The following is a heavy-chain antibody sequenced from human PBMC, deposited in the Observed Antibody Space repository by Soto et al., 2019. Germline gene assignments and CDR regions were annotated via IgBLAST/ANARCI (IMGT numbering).Heavy chain of an antibody. Sequence: SETLSLACTVSGDSISSSLYFWGWIRQPPGKGLEWIGNIYNSGNTYYNPSLKSRVTISVDTSKNQFSLKLSSVTAADAAVYYCARQGAAARPLSFFDPWGQGSVVTVSS. V-gene: IGHV4-39*01. CDR2: IYNSGNT. D-gene: IGHD6-6*01. CDR1: GDSISSSLYF. J-gene: IGHJ5*02. CDR3: ARQGAAARPLSFFDP.